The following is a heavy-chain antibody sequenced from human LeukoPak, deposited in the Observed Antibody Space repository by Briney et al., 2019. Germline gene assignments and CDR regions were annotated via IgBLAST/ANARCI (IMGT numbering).Heavy chain of an antibody. CDR3: ASGRGQLRFLEWLLSWFDP. CDR1: GGSFSGYY. J-gene: IGHJ5*02. CDR2: INHSGST. V-gene: IGHV4-34*01. D-gene: IGHD3-3*01. Sequence: SETLSLTCAVYGGSFSGYYWNWIRQPPGKGLEWIGEINHSGSTNYNPSLKSRVTISVDTSKNQFSLKLSSVTAADTAVYYCASGRGQLRFLEWLLSWFDPWGQGTLVTVSS.